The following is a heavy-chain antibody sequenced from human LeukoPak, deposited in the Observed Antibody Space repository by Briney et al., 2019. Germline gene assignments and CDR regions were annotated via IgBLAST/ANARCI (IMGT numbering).Heavy chain of an antibody. D-gene: IGHD2-15*01. V-gene: IGHV1-18*01. CDR2: ISAYNGNT. CDR1: GYTFTSYG. CDR3: ARWYCGGGSCYSYYCGMDV. Sequence: GASVQVSCKASGYTFTSYGISWVRQAPGQGLEWMGWISAYNGNTKYVQKPQGRVTMTTDSSTSTAYMELRSLTSDDTAVYYCARWYCGGGSCYSYYCGMDVWGQGTTVTVSS. J-gene: IGHJ6*02.